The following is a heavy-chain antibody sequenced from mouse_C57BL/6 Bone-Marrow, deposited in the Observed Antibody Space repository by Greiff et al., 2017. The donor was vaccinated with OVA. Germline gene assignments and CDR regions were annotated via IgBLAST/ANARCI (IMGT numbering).Heavy chain of an antibody. Sequence: EVQGVESGGGLVQPKGSLKLSCAASGFSFNTYAMNWVRQAPGKGLEWVARIRSKSNNYATYYADSVKDRFTISRDDSESMLYLQMNNLKTEDTAMYYCVRHGYYYGSSYRAWFAYWGQGTLVTVSA. CDR3: VRHGYYYGSSYRAWFAY. D-gene: IGHD1-1*01. CDR2: IRSKSNNYAT. V-gene: IGHV10-1*01. J-gene: IGHJ3*01. CDR1: GFSFNTYA.